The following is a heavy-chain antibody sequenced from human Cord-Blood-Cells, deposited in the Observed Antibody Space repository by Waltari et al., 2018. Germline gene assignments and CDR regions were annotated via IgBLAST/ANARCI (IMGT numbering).Heavy chain of an antibody. CDR3: ARAPSSYDYNDAFDI. CDR1: GYTFTGYY. CDR2: INPNSGGT. Sequence: QVQLVQSGAEVKKPGASVKVSCKASGYTFTGYYMHWVRQAPGQGLEWMGWINPNSGGTNYAQKFQGWVTMTRDTSISTAYMELSRLRSDDTAVYYCARAPSSYDYNDAFDIWGQGTMVTVSS. J-gene: IGHJ3*02. V-gene: IGHV1-2*04. D-gene: IGHD5-12*01.